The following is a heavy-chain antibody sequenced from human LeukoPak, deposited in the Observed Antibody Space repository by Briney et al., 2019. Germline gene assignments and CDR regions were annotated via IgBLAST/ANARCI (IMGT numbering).Heavy chain of an antibody. CDR3: ARDSAYDSSGDDAFDI. J-gene: IGHJ3*02. Sequence: GASVKVSCKASGYTFTSYYMHWVRQAPGQGLEWMGIINPSGGSTSYAQKFQGRVTMTRDTSTSTVYMELSSLRSEDTAVYYCARDSAYDSSGDDAFDIWGQGTMVTVSS. CDR2: INPSGGST. D-gene: IGHD3-22*01. CDR1: GYTFTSYY. V-gene: IGHV1-46*01.